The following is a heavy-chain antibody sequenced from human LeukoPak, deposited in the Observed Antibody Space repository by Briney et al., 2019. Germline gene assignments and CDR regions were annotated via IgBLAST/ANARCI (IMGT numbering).Heavy chain of an antibody. D-gene: IGHD1-26*01. V-gene: IGHV4-39*07. Sequence: SETLSLTCTVSGGSISSSSYYWGWIRQPPGKGLEWIGSIYHSGSTYYNPSLKSRVTISVDTSKNQFSLKLSSVTAADTAVYYCARGRPDEFGSYSFDYWGQGTLVTVSS. CDR2: IYHSGST. CDR3: ARGRPDEFGSYSFDY. J-gene: IGHJ4*02. CDR1: GGSISSSSYY.